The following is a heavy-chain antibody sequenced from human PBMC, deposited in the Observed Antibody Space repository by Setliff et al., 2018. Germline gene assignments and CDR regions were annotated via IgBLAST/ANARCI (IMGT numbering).Heavy chain of an antibody. CDR2: IRSNSPTL. D-gene: IGHD5-12*01. J-gene: IGHJ2*01. CDR1: GFTFSSFD. V-gene: IGHV3-48*01. CDR3: ARSLGIRDYSYFDL. Sequence: HPGGSLRLSCAASGFTFSSFDLSWVRQTPGKGLEWISTIRSNSPTLYYADSVQGRFTISRDNARNSLFLQMSSLRAEDTAVYYCARSLGIRDYSYFDLWGRGTLVTVSS.